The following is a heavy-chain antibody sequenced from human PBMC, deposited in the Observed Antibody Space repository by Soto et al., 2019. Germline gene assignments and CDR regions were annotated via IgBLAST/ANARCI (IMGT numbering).Heavy chain of an antibody. D-gene: IGHD2-21*02. J-gene: IGHJ1*01. CDR3: TTDIVVVTAIPFF. CDR2: IKSKTDGGTT. CDR1: GFTFSNAW. Sequence: PGGSLRLSYAASGFTFSNAWVNWVRQAPGKGLEWVGRIKSKTDGGTTDYAAPVKGRFTISRDDSKNTLYLQMNSLKTEDTAVYYCTTDIVVVTAIPFFWGQGTLVTVSS. V-gene: IGHV3-15*07.